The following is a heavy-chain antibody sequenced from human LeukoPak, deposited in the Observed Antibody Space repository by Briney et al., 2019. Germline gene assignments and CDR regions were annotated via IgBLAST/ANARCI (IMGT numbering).Heavy chain of an antibody. CDR1: EFTLSSYG. V-gene: IGHV3-48*01. CDR2: ISDSGETI. CDR3: AKGIGGLLWFGELFSV. Sequence: PGGSLRLSCAASEFTLSSYGMNWVRQAPGKGREWISYISDSGETIYYADSVRGRFAISRDNSKNTLYLQMNSLGAEDTAVYHCAKGIGGLLWFGELFSVWGKGTTVTISS. D-gene: IGHD3-10*01. J-gene: IGHJ6*04.